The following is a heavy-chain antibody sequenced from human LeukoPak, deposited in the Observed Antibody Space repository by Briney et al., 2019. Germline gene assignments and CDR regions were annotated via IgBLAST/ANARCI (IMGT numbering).Heavy chain of an antibody. CDR1: GYTFTSYG. Sequence: ASVKVSCKASGYTFTSYGISWVRQAPGQGLEWMGWISAYNGNTNYAQKLQGRVTMTTDTSTSTAYMELRSLRSDDTAVYYCARDLEYCTNGVCYRSDAFDTWGQGTMVTVSS. V-gene: IGHV1-18*01. CDR2: ISAYNGNT. D-gene: IGHD2-8*01. CDR3: ARDLEYCTNGVCYRSDAFDT. J-gene: IGHJ3*02.